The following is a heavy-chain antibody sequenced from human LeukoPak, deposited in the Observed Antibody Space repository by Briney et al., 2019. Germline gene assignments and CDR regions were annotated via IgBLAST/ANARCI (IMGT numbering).Heavy chain of an antibody. J-gene: IGHJ4*02. CDR1: GGTFSSYA. V-gene: IGHV1-69*04. D-gene: IGHD5-18*01. CDR2: IIPILGIA. Sequence: SVKVSCKASGGTFSSYAISWVRQAPGQGLEWMGRIIPILGIANYAQKFQGRVTITADKSTSTAYMELNSLRSEDTAVYYCARDRFYNTAMVGTVDYWGQGTLVTVSS. CDR3: ARDRFYNTAMVGTVDY.